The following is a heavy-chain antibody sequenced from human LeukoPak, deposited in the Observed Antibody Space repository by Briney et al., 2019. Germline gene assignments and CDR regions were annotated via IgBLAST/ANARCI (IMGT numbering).Heavy chain of an antibody. CDR3: LVLGYCSGGSCPPNAFDI. D-gene: IGHD2-15*01. J-gene: IGHJ3*02. Sequence: ASVKVSCKASGYTFTSYYMHWVRQAPGQGLEWMGIINPSGGSTSYEQKFQGRVTMTRDTSTSTVYMELSSLRSEDTAVYYCLVLGYCSGGSCPPNAFDIWGQGTMVTVSS. CDR2: INPSGGST. CDR1: GYTFTSYY. V-gene: IGHV1-46*01.